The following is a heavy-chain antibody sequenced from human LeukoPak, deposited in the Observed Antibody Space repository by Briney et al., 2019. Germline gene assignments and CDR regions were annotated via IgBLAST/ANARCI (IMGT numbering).Heavy chain of an antibody. Sequence: WASVKVSCKVSGYTLTELSMHWVRQAPGKGLEWMGGIIPIFGTANYAQKFQGRVTITADESTSTAYMELSSLRSEDTAVYYCARDGGYSSSWPEDYWGQGTLVTVSS. V-gene: IGHV1-69*13. CDR2: IIPIFGTA. D-gene: IGHD6-13*01. CDR3: ARDGGYSSSWPEDY. CDR1: GYTLTELS. J-gene: IGHJ4*02.